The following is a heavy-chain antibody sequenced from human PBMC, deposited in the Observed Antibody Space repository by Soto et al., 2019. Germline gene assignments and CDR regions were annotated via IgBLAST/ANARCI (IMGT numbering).Heavy chain of an antibody. D-gene: IGHD2-15*01. V-gene: IGHV3-53*01. CDR3: AKGPLIVVVPFDS. CDR1: GFTVSSNY. J-gene: IGHJ4*02. CDR2: ITTLGTT. Sequence: EVQLVESGGGLIQPGGSLRLSCAASGFTVSSNYMSWVRQAPGKGLEWVSTITTLGTTYYADSVKGRFTLSRDNSKNMLYLQMNSLRDEDTALYYCAKGPLIVVVPFDSWGQGTLVTVSS.